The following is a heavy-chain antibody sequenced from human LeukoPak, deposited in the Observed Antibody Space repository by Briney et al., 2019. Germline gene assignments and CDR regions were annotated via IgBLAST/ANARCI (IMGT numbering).Heavy chain of an antibody. V-gene: IGHV3-7*01. CDR1: GFTFSSYW. Sequence: GGSLRLSCAASGFTFSSYWMSWVRQAPGKGLEWVANIKQAGNEKYYVDSMKGRFTISRDNAKNSLFLQMNSLRAEDVAVYYCARVRDFWSVPGAFDIWGQGTMVTVSS. CDR3: ARVRDFWSVPGAFDI. CDR2: IKQAGNEK. J-gene: IGHJ3*02. D-gene: IGHD3-3*01.